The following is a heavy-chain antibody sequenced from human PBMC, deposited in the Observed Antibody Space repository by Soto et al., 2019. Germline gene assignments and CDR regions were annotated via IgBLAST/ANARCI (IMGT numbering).Heavy chain of an antibody. Sequence: GGSLRLSCAASGFTFSDYWMHWVRQVPGKGLVGVSRISGDMSSRDYADSVKGRFTISIDNAKNTLFVQMNSLRVEDTAVYYCARGIGYSAQDYWGQGTPVTASS. J-gene: IGHJ4*02. CDR3: ARGIGYSAQDY. CDR2: ISGDMSSR. D-gene: IGHD1-1*01. V-gene: IGHV3-74*01. CDR1: GFTFSDYW.